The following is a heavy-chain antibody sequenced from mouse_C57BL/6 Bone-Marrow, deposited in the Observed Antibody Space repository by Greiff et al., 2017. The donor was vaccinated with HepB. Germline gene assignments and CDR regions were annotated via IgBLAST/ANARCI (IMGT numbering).Heavy chain of an antibody. CDR2: FHPYNDDT. CDR3: ARRGNYEGYYAMDY. CDR1: GYTFTTYP. J-gene: IGHJ4*01. Sequence: VQLVESGAELVKPGASVKMSCKASGYTFTTYPIEWMKQNHGKSLEWIGNFHPYNDDTKYNEKFKGKATLTVEKSSSTVYLELSRLTSDDSAVYYCARRGNYEGYYAMDYWGQGTSVTVSS. D-gene: IGHD2-1*01. V-gene: IGHV1-47*01.